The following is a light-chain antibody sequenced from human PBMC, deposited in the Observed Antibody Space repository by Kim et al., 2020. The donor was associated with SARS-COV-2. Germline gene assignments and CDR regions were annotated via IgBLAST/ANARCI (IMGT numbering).Light chain of an antibody. J-gene: IGLJ2*01. V-gene: IGLV3-1*01. CDR3: QAWDSSTVV. CDR2: QDS. Sequence: VSQGQTASITCSGDKLGDKYACWYQQKPGQSPVLVIYQDSKRPSGIPERFSGSNSGNTATLTISGTQAMDEADYYCQAWDSSTVVFGGGTQLTVL. CDR1: KLGDKY.